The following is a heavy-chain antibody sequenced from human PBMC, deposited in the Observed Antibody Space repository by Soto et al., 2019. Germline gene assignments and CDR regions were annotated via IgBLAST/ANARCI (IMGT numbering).Heavy chain of an antibody. CDR1: GGSISSYY. D-gene: IGHD6-13*01. CDR3: ARDVSSSWSNWFDP. J-gene: IGHJ5*02. CDR2: IYYSGST. Sequence: SETLSLTCTVSGGSISSYYWSWIRQPPGKGPEWIGYIYYSGSTNYNPSLKSRVTISVDTSKNQFSLKLSSVTAADTAVYYCARDVSSSWSNWFDPWGQGTLVTVSS. V-gene: IGHV4-59*01.